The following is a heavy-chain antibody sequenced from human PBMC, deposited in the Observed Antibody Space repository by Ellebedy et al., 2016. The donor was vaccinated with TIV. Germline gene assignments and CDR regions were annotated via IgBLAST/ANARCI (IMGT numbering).Heavy chain of an antibody. CDR3: ARGRRGDPNY. J-gene: IGHJ4*02. CDR2: MNPNSGNT. D-gene: IGHD4-17*01. Sequence: ASVKVSCXASGYTFTNYDVNWVRQATGQGLEWMGWMNPNSGNTGYAQNFQGRVTMTRNTSISTAYMELSSLRSEDTAVYYCARGRRGDPNYWGQGTLVTVSS. V-gene: IGHV1-8*01. CDR1: GYTFTNYD.